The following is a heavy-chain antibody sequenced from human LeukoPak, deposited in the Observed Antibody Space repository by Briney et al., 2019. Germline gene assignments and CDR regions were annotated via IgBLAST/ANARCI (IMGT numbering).Heavy chain of an antibody. V-gene: IGHV1-24*01. Sequence: GASVKVSCRVSGYTLTELSMHWVRQAPGKGLEWMGGFDPEDGETIYAQKFQGRVTMTEDTSTDTAYMELSSLRSEDTAVYYCATDWVYCSSTSCQTVNWFDPGAREPWSPSPQ. CDR1: GYTLTELS. D-gene: IGHD2-2*01. CDR3: ATDWVYCSSTSCQTVNWFDP. CDR2: FDPEDGET. J-gene: IGHJ5*02.